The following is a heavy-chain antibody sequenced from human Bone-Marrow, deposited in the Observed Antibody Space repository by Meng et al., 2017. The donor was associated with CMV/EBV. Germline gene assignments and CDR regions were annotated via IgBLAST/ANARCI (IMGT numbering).Heavy chain of an antibody. D-gene: IGHD6-19*01. V-gene: IGHV3-53*01. CDR2: IYSGGST. CDR1: GFTVSSNY. J-gene: IGHJ6*02. Sequence: GESLKISCAASGFTVSSNYMSWVRQAPGKGLEWVSVIYSGGSTYYADSVKGRFTISRDNSKNTLYLQMNSLRAEDTAVYYCAKDQIAVAGKHYYYYGMDVWGQGITVTVSS. CDR3: AKDQIAVAGKHYYYYGMDV.